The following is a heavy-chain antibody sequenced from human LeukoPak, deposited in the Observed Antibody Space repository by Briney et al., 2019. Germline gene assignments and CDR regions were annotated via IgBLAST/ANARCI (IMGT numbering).Heavy chain of an antibody. CDR2: IHPNSGGS. D-gene: IGHD5-18*01. J-gene: IGHJ3*02. Sequence: GASVTVSCKASGYTFTGYYMHWVRQAPGQGLDWMGWIHPNSGGSNYAQKFQGWVTMTRNTSISTAYMELSRLRSEDTAVYYCARTRVYSYDYAFDIWGQGTMVTVSS. CDR1: GYTFTGYY. V-gene: IGHV1-2*04. CDR3: ARTRVYSYDYAFDI.